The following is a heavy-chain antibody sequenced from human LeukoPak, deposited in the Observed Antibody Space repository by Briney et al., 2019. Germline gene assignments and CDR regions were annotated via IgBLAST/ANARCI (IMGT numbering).Heavy chain of an antibody. CDR2: IVPIFGTA. J-gene: IGHJ6*03. CDR3: ASETLGWNPHYMDV. V-gene: IGHV1-69*05. Sequence: ASVKVSXKASGGTFSSYAISWVRQAPGQGLEWMGRIVPIFGTANYAQKFQGRVTITTDESTSTAYMELSSLRSEDTAVYYCASETLGWNPHYMDVWGKGTTVTVSS. CDR1: GGTFSSYA. D-gene: IGHD1-1*01.